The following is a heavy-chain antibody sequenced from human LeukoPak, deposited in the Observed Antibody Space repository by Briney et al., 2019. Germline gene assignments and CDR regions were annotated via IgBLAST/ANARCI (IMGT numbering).Heavy chain of an antibody. CDR2: INPLGGST. CDR3: ARVHDFWSGFFDY. CDR1: GYTFTTYY. Sequence: GASVKVSCKASGYTFTTYYMHWVRQAPGQGLEWMGIINPLGGSTTYAHKFQDRLTMTRDTPTSTVYMVLSSLRSEDTAVYYCARVHDFWSGFFDYWGQGTLVTVSS. J-gene: IGHJ4*02. V-gene: IGHV1-46*01. D-gene: IGHD3-3*01.